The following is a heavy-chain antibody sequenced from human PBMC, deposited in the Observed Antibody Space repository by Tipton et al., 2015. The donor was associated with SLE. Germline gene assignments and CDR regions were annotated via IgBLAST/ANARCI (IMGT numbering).Heavy chain of an antibody. CDR1: GFAVNSNY. CDR3: AIDVSCFYRAV. J-gene: IGHJ6*03. CDR2: TYSGGNT. Sequence: SLRLSCAASGFAVNSNYMTWVRQAPGKGLEWVSDTYSGGNTFFAASVKGRFTISRDNSKNRLYLQMNSLKPEDTAIYFCAIDVSCFYRAVWGKGTAVTVSS. V-gene: IGHV3-66*02. D-gene: IGHD3-16*01.